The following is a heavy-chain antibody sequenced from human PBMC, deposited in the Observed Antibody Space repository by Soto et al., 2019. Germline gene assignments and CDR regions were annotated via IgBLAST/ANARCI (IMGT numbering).Heavy chain of an antibody. J-gene: IGHJ6*02. Sequence: QVQLVQSGAEVKEPGDSVRVSCEASGYTFTAYHIHWVRQAPGQGLEWMGWINPKFGDTTYAQDFHGRVSMTRDMSISTVYRELSRLTSDDTAIYYCARNMDYYYGRGSGNGHGVWGQGTTVTVFS. CDR2: INPKFGDT. D-gene: IGHD3-10*02. V-gene: IGHV1-2*02. CDR1: GYTFTAYH. CDR3: ARNMDYYYGRGSGNGHGV.